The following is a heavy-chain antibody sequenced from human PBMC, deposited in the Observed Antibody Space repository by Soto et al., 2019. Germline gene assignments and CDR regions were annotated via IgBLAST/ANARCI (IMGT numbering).Heavy chain of an antibody. J-gene: IGHJ5*02. V-gene: IGHV1-69*08. CDR1: GDTFSTYT. CDR3: VRAYTRYEPGYET. Sequence: QVQLVQSGAEVKKPGSSVKVSCEASGDTFSTYTISWVRQVPGKGLAWMGRIIPVLNTINYAQKFQGRVTFTANKSAYPVYMALSRLITEDAAVYHCVRAYTRYEPGYETWGQATVVTVSS. CDR2: IIPVLNTI. D-gene: IGHD5-12*01.